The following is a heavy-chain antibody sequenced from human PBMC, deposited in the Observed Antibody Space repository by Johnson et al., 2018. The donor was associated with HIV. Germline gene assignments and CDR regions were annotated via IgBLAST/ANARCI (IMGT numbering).Heavy chain of an antibody. V-gene: IGHV3-NL1*01. CDR1: GFTFTTYA. Sequence: QVQLVESGGGVVQPGRSLRLSCAASGFTFTTYAMHWVRQAPGKGLEWVSVIYSGGSTYYADSVKGRFTISRDNSKNSLYLQMNSLRVEDTALYYCARPADYGDYSRDAFDIWGQGTVVTVSS. D-gene: IGHD4-17*01. CDR2: IYSGGST. CDR3: ARPADYGDYSRDAFDI. J-gene: IGHJ3*02.